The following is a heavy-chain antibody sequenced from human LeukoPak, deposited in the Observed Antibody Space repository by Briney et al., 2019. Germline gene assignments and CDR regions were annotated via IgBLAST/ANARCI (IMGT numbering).Heavy chain of an antibody. J-gene: IGHJ4*02. V-gene: IGHV3-74*01. CDR2: INHDGTGT. CDR3: ATVSEY. Sequence: PGGSLRLSCAASGFTFSNFWMHWVRQVPGKGLVWVSGINHDGTGTYYADSVKGRFTISRDNAKNTVYLQMNGLRAEDTTVNYCATVSEYWGQGTLVTVSS. CDR1: GFTFSNFW.